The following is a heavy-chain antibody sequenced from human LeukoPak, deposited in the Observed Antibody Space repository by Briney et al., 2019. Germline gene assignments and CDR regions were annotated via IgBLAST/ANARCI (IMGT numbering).Heavy chain of an antibody. J-gene: IGHJ3*01. Sequence: SETLSLICNFSGASINAYYWTWIRQSPDKELDWIASMSYWCRTDSNPSLKSRLSMSVGPSKSQFSLRLTSVDAADTAIYYCAQQVVGASNSFDVWGQGTFVAVSS. CDR3: AQQVVGASNSFDV. CDR2: MSYWCRT. V-gene: IGHV4-59*12. D-gene: IGHD6-13*01. CDR1: GASINAYY.